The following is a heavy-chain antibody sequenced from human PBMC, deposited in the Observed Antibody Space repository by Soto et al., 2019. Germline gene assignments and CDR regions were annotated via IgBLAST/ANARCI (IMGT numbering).Heavy chain of an antibody. D-gene: IGHD2-15*01. CDR2: ISYDGTTK. Sequence: GGSLRLSCEVSGLAFSGYSMHWVRQAPGKGLEWVAVISYDGTTKYYANSVRGRFAISRDNSKNTMFLQMNRLRIEDTGVYFCARDRLRTVTAEPAYWGQGT. J-gene: IGHJ4*02. CDR3: ARDRLRTVTAEPAY. CDR1: GLAFSGYS. V-gene: IGHV3-30*09.